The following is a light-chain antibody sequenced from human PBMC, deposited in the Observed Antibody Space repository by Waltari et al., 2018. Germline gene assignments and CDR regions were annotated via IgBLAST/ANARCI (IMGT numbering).Light chain of an antibody. CDR2: GAS. J-gene: IGKJ1*01. V-gene: IGKV3-20*01. CDR3: QHYLRLPVT. CDR1: QSVTRAS. Sequence: EIVLTQSPGPLSLSPGERATLSCRTSQSVTRASTWYQQKPGQAPRLLIYGASNRATGIPDRFSGSGSGTDFSLTISSLEPEDFAVYYCQHYLRLPVTFGQGTKVEVK.